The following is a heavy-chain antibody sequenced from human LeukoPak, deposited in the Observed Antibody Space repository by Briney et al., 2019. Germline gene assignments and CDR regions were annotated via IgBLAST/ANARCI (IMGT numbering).Heavy chain of an antibody. CDR1: GFTFSSYA. Sequence: PGGSLRLSCAASGFTFSSYAMHWVRQAPGKGLEWVAVISYDGSNKYYADSVKGRFTISRDNSKNTLYLQMNSLRAEDTAVYYCARDGWPYSSGTHGWFDPWGQGTLVTVSS. V-gene: IGHV3-30-3*01. D-gene: IGHD6-19*01. CDR2: ISYDGSNK. CDR3: ARDGWPYSSGTHGWFDP. J-gene: IGHJ5*02.